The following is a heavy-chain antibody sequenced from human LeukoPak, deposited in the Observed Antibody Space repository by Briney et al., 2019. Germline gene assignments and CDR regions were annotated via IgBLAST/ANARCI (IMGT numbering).Heavy chain of an antibody. CDR2: IIPILDVA. D-gene: IGHD3-16*02. CDR1: GGTFSSYA. V-gene: IGHV1-69*04. CDR3: TREGVYSPDPSSYHRDAFDI. Sequence: ASVKVSCKASGGTFSSYAISWVRQAPGQGLEWMGRIIPILDVANFAQKFQGRVTITADKSTNTAHMELSSLRSEDTAVYYCTREGVYSPDPSSYHRDAFDIWGHGTVVTVSS. J-gene: IGHJ3*02.